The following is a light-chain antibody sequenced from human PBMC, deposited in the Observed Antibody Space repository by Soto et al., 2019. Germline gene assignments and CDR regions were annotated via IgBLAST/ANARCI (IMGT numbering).Light chain of an antibody. V-gene: IGLV2-8*01. CDR3: SSYAGSNKVV. Sequence: QSALTQPASASGSPGQSVTISCTGTSSDVGGYNYVSWYQQHPGKAPKLMIYEVSKRPSGVPDRFSGSKSGNTASLTVSGLQAEDEADYYCSSYAGSNKVVFGGGTEVTVL. CDR2: EVS. J-gene: IGLJ2*01. CDR1: SSDVGGYNY.